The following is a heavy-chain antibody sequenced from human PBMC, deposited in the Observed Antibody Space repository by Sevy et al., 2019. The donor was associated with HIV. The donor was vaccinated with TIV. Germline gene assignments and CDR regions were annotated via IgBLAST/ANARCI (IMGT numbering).Heavy chain of an antibody. CDR1: GFTFSSYA. D-gene: IGHD3-22*01. Sequence: GGSLRLSCAASGFTFSSYAMSWVRQAPGKGLEWVSAISGRGGSTYYADSVKGRFTISRDNSKNTLYLQMNSLRAEDTAVYYCAKFTMIVVVIISHFDYWGQGTLVTVSS. CDR3: AKFTMIVVVIISHFDY. CDR2: ISGRGGST. J-gene: IGHJ4*02. V-gene: IGHV3-23*01.